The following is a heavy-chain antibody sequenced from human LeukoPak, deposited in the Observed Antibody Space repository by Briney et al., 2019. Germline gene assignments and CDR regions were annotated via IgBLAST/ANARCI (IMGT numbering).Heavy chain of an antibody. J-gene: IGHJ1*01. Sequence: PGGSLRLSCAASGFTFSNYAMSWVRQAPGKGLEWVSAFSGSGGNTDYADSVKGRFTISRDNSKNTLHLQMNSLRADDTAVYYCAKGVYSSSIGYFHHWGQGTLVTVSS. CDR1: GFTFSNYA. D-gene: IGHD6-6*01. CDR3: AKGVYSSSIGYFHH. CDR2: FSGSGGNT. V-gene: IGHV3-23*01.